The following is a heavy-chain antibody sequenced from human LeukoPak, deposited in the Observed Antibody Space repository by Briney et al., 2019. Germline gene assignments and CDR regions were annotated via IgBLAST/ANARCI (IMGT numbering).Heavy chain of an antibody. V-gene: IGHV1-69*05. J-gene: IGHJ3*02. CDR3: ARPRIVGAHDAFDI. D-gene: IGHD1-26*01. CDR1: GGTFSSYA. Sequence: GASVKVSCKASGGTFSSYAISWVRQAPGQGLEWMGGIIPIFGTANYAQKFQGRVTITTDESTSTAYMELSSLRSEDTAVYYCARPRIVGAHDAFDIWGQGTMVTVSS. CDR2: IIPIFGTA.